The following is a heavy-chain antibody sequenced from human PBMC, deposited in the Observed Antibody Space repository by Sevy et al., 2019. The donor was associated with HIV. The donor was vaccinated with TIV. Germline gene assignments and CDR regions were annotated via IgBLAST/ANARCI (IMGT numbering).Heavy chain of an antibody. J-gene: IGHJ4*02. CDR1: GGTFSSYA. CDR2: IIPIFGTT. Sequence: ASVKVSCKASGGTFSSYAIHWVRQAPGQGLEWMGGIIPIFGTTNYAQKFQGRVTITADESTSTCNMGLSSLRSEDTAVYYCARGVTMIRGGGYYFDYWGQGTLVTVSS. CDR3: ARGVTMIRGGGYYFDY. V-gene: IGHV1-69*13. D-gene: IGHD3-22*01.